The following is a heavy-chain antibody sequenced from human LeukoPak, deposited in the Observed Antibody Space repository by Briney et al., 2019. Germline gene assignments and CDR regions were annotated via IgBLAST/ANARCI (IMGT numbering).Heavy chain of an antibody. D-gene: IGHD1-26*01. V-gene: IGHV4-30-2*03. CDR1: GGSISTGDFY. CDR3: ARHRWEEGFDY. J-gene: IGHJ4*02. Sequence: SQTLSLTCTVSGGSISTGDFYWTWIRQPPEKGLEWIGYIYHSGSTYYNPSLKSRVTISVDTSKNQFSLKLSSVTAADTAVYYCARHRWEEGFDYWGQGTLVTVSS. CDR2: IYHSGST.